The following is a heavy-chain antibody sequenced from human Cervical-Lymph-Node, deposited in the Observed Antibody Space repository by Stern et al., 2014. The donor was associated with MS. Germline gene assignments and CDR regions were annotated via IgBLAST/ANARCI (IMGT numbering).Heavy chain of an antibody. D-gene: IGHD5-18*01. CDR1: GYNFNSYW. CDR3: ASLRSYGYSREALDI. CDR2: IYPGDSDP. J-gene: IGHJ3*02. V-gene: IGHV5-51*03. Sequence: EMPLVESGAQVKKPGESLKISCKGSGYNFNSYWIAWVRQMPGKGLELLGIIYPGDSDPRYSPSFQGQVTFAADKSISAAYVQWSSLKASDTAMYYCASLRSYGYSREALDIWGPGTMVIVSS.